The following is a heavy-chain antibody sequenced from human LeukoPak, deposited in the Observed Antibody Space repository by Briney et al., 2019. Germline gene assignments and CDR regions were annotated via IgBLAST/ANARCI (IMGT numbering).Heavy chain of an antibody. CDR1: GGSISSYY. V-gene: IGHV4-59*01. Sequence: SETLSLTCTVSGGSISSYYWSWIRQPPGKGLEWIGYIYYSGSTDYNPSLKSRVTISVDTSKNQFSLKLSSATAADTAVYYCARDDGSSLDYWGQGTLVAVSS. CDR3: ARDDGSSLDY. D-gene: IGHD6-13*01. CDR2: IYYSGST. J-gene: IGHJ4*02.